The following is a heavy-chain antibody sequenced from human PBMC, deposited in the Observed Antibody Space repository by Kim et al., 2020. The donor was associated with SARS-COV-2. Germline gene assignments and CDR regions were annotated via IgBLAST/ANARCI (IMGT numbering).Heavy chain of an antibody. CDR3: ARGGTRKGSDYYYYMDV. Sequence: LKSRVTISVDTSKNQFSLKLSSVTAADTAVYYCARGGTRKGSDYYYYMDVWGKGTTVTVSS. J-gene: IGHJ6*03. V-gene: IGHV4-34*01. D-gene: IGHD1-1*01.